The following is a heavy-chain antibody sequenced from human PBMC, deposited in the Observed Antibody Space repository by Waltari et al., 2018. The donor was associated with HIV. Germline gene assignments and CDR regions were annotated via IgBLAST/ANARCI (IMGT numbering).Heavy chain of an antibody. D-gene: IGHD3-3*01. V-gene: IGHV4-59*01. CDR2: IYYSGST. J-gene: IGHJ6*02. Sequence: QVQLQESGPGLVKPSETLSLTCSVTGDSITGYYWTWIRQHLGQRLEWIGSIYYSGSTQYNRALKGRVTMALDTSGRQVSLMLTAVTAADTAIFYCAREKPPYDLWSDSQIWGNYGLDAWGPGTTVIVSS. CDR1: GDSITGYY. CDR3: AREKPPYDLWSDSQIWGNYGLDA.